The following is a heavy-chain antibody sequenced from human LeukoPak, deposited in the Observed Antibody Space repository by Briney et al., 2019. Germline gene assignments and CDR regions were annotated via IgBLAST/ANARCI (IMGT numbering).Heavy chain of an antibody. Sequence: PGGSLRLSCAASGFTFSSYSMNWVRQAPGKGLEWVSSISSSSSYIYYADSVKGRFTISRDNAKNSLYLQMNSLRAEDTAVYYCARDRYYYGSSGYLEDAFDIWGQGTMVTVSS. J-gene: IGHJ3*02. CDR2: ISSSSSYI. V-gene: IGHV3-21*01. CDR3: ARDRYYYGSSGYLEDAFDI. CDR1: GFTFSSYS. D-gene: IGHD3-22*01.